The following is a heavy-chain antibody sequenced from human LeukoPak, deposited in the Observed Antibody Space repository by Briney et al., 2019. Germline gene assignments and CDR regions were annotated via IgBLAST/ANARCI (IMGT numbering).Heavy chain of an antibody. CDR2: ISWNSGSI. CDR1: GFTFSSYS. CDR3: AKGYSSGWSVHFDY. V-gene: IGHV3-9*01. Sequence: PGGSLRLSCAASGFTFSSYSMNWVRQAPGKGLEWVSGISWNSGSIGYADSVKGRFTISRDNAKNSLYLQMNSLRAEDTALYYCAKGYSSGWSVHFDYWGQGTLVTVSS. J-gene: IGHJ4*02. D-gene: IGHD6-19*01.